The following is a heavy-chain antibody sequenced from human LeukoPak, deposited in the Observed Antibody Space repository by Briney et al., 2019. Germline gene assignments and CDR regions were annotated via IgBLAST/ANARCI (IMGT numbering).Heavy chain of an antibody. CDR1: GFTFSSYE. Sequence: GGSLRLSCAASGFTFSSYEMNWVRQAPGKGLEWVSYISSSGSTIYYADSVKGRFTISRDKAKNSLYLQMNSLRAEDTAVYYCAREHRPPLDAFDIWGQGTMVTVSS. CDR3: AREHRPPLDAFDI. V-gene: IGHV3-48*03. J-gene: IGHJ3*02. CDR2: ISSSGSTI.